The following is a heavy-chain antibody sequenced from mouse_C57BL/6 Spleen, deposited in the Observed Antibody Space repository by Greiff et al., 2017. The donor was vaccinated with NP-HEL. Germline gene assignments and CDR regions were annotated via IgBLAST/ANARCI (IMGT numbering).Heavy chain of an antibody. V-gene: IGHV1-18*01. CDR2: INPNNGGT. Sequence: EVQLQQSGPELVKPGASVKIPCKASGYTFTDYNMDWVKQSHGKSLEWIGDINPNNGGTIYNQKFKGKATLTVDKSSSTAYMELRSLTSEDTAVYYCARGGTYGNYGYFDVWGTGTTVTVSS. D-gene: IGHD2-1*01. CDR1: GYTFTDYN. CDR3: ARGGTYGNYGYFDV. J-gene: IGHJ1*03.